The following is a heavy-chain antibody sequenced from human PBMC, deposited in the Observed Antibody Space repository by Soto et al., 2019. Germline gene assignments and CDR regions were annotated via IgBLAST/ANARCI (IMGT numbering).Heavy chain of an antibody. CDR3: ATAPTNFFGSGSHLYY. D-gene: IGHD3-10*01. Sequence: EVQLVESGGGLVKPGGSLRLSCAASGFTFINYSMNWVRQAPGKGLEWVSSITSRGTYIYYADSVKGRFTISRDNANNSLLLQMNSLRAEDTAVYYCATAPTNFFGSGSHLYYWGQGTLVTVSP. CDR2: ITSRGTYI. J-gene: IGHJ4*02. CDR1: GFTFINYS. V-gene: IGHV3-21*01.